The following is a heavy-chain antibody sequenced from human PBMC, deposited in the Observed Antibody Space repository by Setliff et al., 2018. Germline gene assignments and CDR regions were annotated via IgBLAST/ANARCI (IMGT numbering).Heavy chain of an antibody. V-gene: IGHV4-59*11. J-gene: IGHJ4*02. CDR1: GGSISSHY. D-gene: IGHD3-16*01. Sequence: SETLSLTCTVSGGSISSHYWSWIRQPPGKGLEWIGYIYYSGSTYYSPSLKSRVTISVDTSKNQFSLELSSVTAADTAVYYCARVRDYEIDYWGQGTLVTVSS. CDR2: IYYSGST. CDR3: ARVRDYEIDY.